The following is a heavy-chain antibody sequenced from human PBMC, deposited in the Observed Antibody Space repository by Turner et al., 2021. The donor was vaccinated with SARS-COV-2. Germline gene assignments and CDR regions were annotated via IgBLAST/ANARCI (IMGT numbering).Heavy chain of an antibody. V-gene: IGHV3-11*01. D-gene: IGHD1-26*01. Sequence: GGGLVKPGGSLRLSCAATGFTFSDYYMSWIRQAPGKGLERVSYISSGGSTIFYADSVKGRFTISRDNAKNSLYLRMNSLRAEDTAGYYCARVGPSGGNIDDWGQGTLVTVSS. CDR3: ARVGPSGGNIDD. J-gene: IGHJ4*02. CDR2: ISSGGSTI. CDR1: GFTFSDYY.